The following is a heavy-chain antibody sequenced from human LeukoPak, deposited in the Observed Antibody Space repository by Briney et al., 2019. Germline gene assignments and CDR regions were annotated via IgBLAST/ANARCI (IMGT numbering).Heavy chain of an antibody. D-gene: IGHD3-10*01. Sequence: HPGGSLRLSCAASGFTVRNYCMSWVRQAPGKGLEWVAVIYGDGSTYYADSVKGRFTISSDNLKNTLSLQMDSLRAADTAMYYCVRGSPVASGRYSIYSSWGQGTLVTVSP. CDR2: IYGDGST. V-gene: IGHV3-53*01. J-gene: IGHJ5*02. CDR3: VRGSPVASGRYSIYSS. CDR1: GFTVRNYC.